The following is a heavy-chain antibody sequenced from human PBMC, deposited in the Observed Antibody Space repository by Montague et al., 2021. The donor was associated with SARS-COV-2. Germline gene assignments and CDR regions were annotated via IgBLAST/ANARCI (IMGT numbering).Heavy chain of an antibody. J-gene: IGHJ4*02. Sequence: SETLSLTCTVSGGSISSSSYYWGWIRQPPGKGLEWIGSIYYSGSTYYNPSLKSRVTISVDTSKNQFSLKLSSVTAADTAAYYCARHPLRMITFGGVMGFDYWGQGTLVTVSS. V-gene: IGHV4-39*01. CDR3: ARHPLRMITFGGVMGFDY. D-gene: IGHD3-16*01. CDR2: IYYSGST. CDR1: GGSISSSSYY.